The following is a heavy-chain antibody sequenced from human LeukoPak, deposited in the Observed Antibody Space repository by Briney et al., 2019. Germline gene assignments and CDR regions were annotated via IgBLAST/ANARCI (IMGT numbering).Heavy chain of an antibody. V-gene: IGHV3-23*01. CDR3: AREPTYSSSLDY. CDR1: GFAFSSYA. J-gene: IGHJ4*02. D-gene: IGHD6-6*01. CDR2: ISAGGSNT. Sequence: SGGSLRLSCAASGFAFSSYAMTWVRQAPGKGLEWVSTISAGGSNTYYADSVKGRFTISRDKSRNTLSLQMNSLRPEDTAVYYCAREPTYSSSLDYWGQGALVTVSS.